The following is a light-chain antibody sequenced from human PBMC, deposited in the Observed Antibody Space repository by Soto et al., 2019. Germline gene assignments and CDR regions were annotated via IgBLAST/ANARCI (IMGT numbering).Light chain of an antibody. CDR1: QAVCKTY. J-gene: IGKJ4*01. V-gene: IGKV3-20*01. Sequence: EIVFKQVPGALSLSPGGRIPLSRRASQAVCKTYLAWYQQKSGQAPKFLIYGASNRATGIPDRFSGSGSGTDFTLTISRLEPEDFAVYYCQQYGALPPTFGGGTKVEIK. CDR3: QQYGALPPT. CDR2: GAS.